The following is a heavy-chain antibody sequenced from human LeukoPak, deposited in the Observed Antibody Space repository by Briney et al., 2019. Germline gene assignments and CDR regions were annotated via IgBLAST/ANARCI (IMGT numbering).Heavy chain of an antibody. CDR3: ASNYCDSSGYSTLPKN. Sequence: TLSLTCTVSGSSISSGSYYWSWIRQPAGKGLEWIGRIYTSGSTNYNPSLKSRVTISVDTSKNQFSLKLSPVTAADTAVYYCASNYCDSSGYSTLPKNWGQGTLVTVSS. CDR2: IYTSGST. CDR1: GSSISSGSYY. D-gene: IGHD3-22*01. V-gene: IGHV4-61*02. J-gene: IGHJ4*02.